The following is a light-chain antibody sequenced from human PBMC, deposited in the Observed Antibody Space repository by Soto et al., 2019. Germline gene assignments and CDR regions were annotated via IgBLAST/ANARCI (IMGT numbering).Light chain of an antibody. V-gene: IGLV2-14*01. J-gene: IGLJ1*01. CDR3: TSSTSDSLYV. Sequence: QSAVTQPASVSGSPGQSITISCTGTSSDVGGNKYVSWYQQYPGKVPKLLINKVSNRPSGVSNRFSGSKSGNTASLTISGLLPEDEADYFCTSSTSDSLYVFGTGTKLTVL. CDR2: KVS. CDR1: SSDVGGNKY.